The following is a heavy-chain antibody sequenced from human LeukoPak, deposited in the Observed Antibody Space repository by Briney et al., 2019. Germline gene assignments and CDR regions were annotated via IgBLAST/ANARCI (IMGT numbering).Heavy chain of an antibody. V-gene: IGHV3-23*01. Sequence: PGGTLRLSCAASGFTFSSYGMSWVRQAPGKGLEWVSAISGSGGSTYYADSVKGRFTISRDNSKNTLYLQMNSLRAEDTALYYCARDNWVTATPPDYWGQGTLVTVSS. J-gene: IGHJ4*02. CDR3: ARDNWVTATPPDY. CDR2: ISGSGGST. D-gene: IGHD2-21*02. CDR1: GFTFSSYG.